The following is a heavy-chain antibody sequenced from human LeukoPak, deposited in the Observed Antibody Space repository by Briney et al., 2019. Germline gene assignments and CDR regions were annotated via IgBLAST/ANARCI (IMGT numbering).Heavy chain of an antibody. CDR3: AREGYGDYFDY. J-gene: IGHJ4*02. CDR1: GFTFNTYT. V-gene: IGHV3-21*01. D-gene: IGHD4-17*01. Sequence: GGSLRLSCAASGFTFNTYTMNWVRQAPGKGLEWVSSISTSSSYIYYADSVKGRFTISRDNAKNSLYLQMNSLRAEDTAVYYCAREGYGDYFDYWGQGTLVTVSS. CDR2: ISTSSSYI.